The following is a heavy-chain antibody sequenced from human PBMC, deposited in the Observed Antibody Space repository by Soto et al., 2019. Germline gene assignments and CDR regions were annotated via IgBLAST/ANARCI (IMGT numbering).Heavy chain of an antibody. CDR3: VRGFGGYFRSGYMDV. CDR2: INEDSTYI. V-gene: IGHV3-21*02. CDR1: GFTFSAFS. D-gene: IGHD3-3*01. Sequence: EVRLVESGGGLVKPGGSLRLSCAASGFTFSAFSMNWVRQAPGTGLEWLSSINEDSTYIYYGDSLRGRSTISRENAKDSSYLQIAALRAEDTVVYYCVRGFGGYFRSGYMDVWGDGATVIVS. J-gene: IGHJ6*03.